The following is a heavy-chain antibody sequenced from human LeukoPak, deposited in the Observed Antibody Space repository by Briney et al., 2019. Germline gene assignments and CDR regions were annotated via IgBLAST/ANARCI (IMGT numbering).Heavy chain of an antibody. CDR1: GGSISSYY. CDR2: IYYSGST. J-gene: IGHJ4*02. CDR3: ARDVYYYGSGSYYNPLGY. V-gene: IGHV4-59*12. Sequence: SETLSLTCTVSGGSISSYYWSWIRQPPGKGLEWIGYIYYSGSTNYNPSLKSRVTISVDTSKNQFSLKLRSLTAADTAVYYCARDVYYYGSGSYYNPLGYWGQGTLVTVSS. D-gene: IGHD3-10*01.